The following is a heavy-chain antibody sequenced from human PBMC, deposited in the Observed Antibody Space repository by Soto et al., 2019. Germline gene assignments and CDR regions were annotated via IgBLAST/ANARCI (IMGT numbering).Heavy chain of an antibody. CDR1: GFTFSNYA. D-gene: IGHD3-9*01. Sequence: GGSLRLSCAASGFTFSNYAMSWVRQAPGKGLEWVSAISGSGGITYYADSVKGRFTISRDNSKNTLYLQMNSLRAEDTAVYYCAKEAHYDILTGYNCDYWGQGTPVTVSS. CDR2: ISGSGGIT. V-gene: IGHV3-23*01. CDR3: AKEAHYDILTGYNCDY. J-gene: IGHJ4*02.